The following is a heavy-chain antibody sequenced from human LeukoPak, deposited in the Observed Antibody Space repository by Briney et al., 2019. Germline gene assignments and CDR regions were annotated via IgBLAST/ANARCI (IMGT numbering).Heavy chain of an antibody. J-gene: IGHJ4*02. Sequence: SGGSLRLSCAASGFTFSSYAMSWVRQAPGKGLEWVSAISGSGGSTYYADSVKGRFTISRDNSKNTLYLQMNSLRAEDTAVYYCAKWHGGNSGFDYWGQGTLVTVSS. V-gene: IGHV3-23*01. D-gene: IGHD4-23*01. CDR3: AKWHGGNSGFDY. CDR1: GFTFSSYA. CDR2: ISGSGGST.